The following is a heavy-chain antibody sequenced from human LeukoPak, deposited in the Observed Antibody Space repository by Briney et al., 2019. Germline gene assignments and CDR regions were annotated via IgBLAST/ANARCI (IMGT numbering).Heavy chain of an antibody. CDR2: IYYSGST. Sequence: SETLSLTCTVSGGSISSYYWSWIRQPPGKGLEWIGYIYYSGSTNYNPSLKSRVTISVDTSKNQFSLKLSSVTAADTAVYYCARDNYYFGYWGQGTLVTVSS. CDR3: ARDNYYFGY. CDR1: GGSISSYY. V-gene: IGHV4-59*01. J-gene: IGHJ4*02.